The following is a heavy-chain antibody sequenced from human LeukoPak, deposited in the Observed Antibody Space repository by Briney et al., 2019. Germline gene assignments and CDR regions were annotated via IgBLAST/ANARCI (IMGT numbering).Heavy chain of an antibody. CDR3: ARLWGQNYYDSSGPTYGMDV. D-gene: IGHD3-22*01. CDR1: GYSFTSYW. Sequence: GESLKISCKGSGYSFTSYWIGWVRQMPGKGLEWMGIIYPGDFDTRYSPSFQGQVTISADKSISTAYLQWSSLKASDTAMYYCARLWGQNYYDSSGPTYGMDVWGQGTTVTVSS. CDR2: IYPGDFDT. V-gene: IGHV5-51*01. J-gene: IGHJ6*02.